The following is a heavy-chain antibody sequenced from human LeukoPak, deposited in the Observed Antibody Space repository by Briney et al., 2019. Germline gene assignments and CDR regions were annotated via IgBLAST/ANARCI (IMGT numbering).Heavy chain of an antibody. D-gene: IGHD2-2*01. CDR1: GFTSSSYA. V-gene: IGHV3-30-3*01. CDR3: ARAKDIVVVPADY. Sequence: GGSLRLSCAASGFTSSSYAMHWVRQAPGKGLEWVAVISYDGSNKYYADSVKGRFTISRDNSKNTLYLQMNSLRAEDTAVYYCARAKDIVVVPADYWGQGTLVTVSS. J-gene: IGHJ4*02. CDR2: ISYDGSNK.